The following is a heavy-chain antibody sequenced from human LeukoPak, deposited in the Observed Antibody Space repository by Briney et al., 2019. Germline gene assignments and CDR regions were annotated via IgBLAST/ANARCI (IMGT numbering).Heavy chain of an antibody. CDR3: VKDSPPRYSGSPPAY. Sequence: GGSLRLSCAASGFTFSDYYMSWIRQAPGKGLEWVSYISSSSSYTNYADSVKGRFTISRDNAKNSLYLQMNSLRAGDTAVYYCVKDSPPRYSGSPPAYWGQGTLVTVSS. V-gene: IGHV3-11*06. CDR1: GFTFSDYY. D-gene: IGHD1-26*01. J-gene: IGHJ4*02. CDR2: ISSSSSYT.